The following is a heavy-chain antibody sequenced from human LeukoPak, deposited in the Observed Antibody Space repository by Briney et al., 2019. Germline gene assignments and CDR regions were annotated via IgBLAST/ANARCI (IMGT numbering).Heavy chain of an antibody. D-gene: IGHD6-19*01. Sequence: PSETLSLTCAVYGESFSGYYWSWIREPPGKGLEWIGEINHSGSTNYNPSLKSRVTISVDTSKNQFSLKLSSVTAADTAVYYCARPQYSSGWYRASWFDPWGQGTLVTVSS. CDR2: INHSGST. J-gene: IGHJ5*02. CDR3: ARPQYSSGWYRASWFDP. V-gene: IGHV4-34*01. CDR1: GESFSGYY.